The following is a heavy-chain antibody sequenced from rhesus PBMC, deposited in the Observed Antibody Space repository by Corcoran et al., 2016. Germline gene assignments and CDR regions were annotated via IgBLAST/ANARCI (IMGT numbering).Heavy chain of an antibody. CDR2: IYWDDDK. J-gene: IGHJ4*01. CDR3: VRPGYSGDFDY. D-gene: IGHD5-42*01. V-gene: IGHV2-174*01. CDR1: GFSLTTSGMG. Sequence: QVTLKESGPALVKPTQTLTLTCTFSGFSLTTSGMGVGWIRQPPGKALEWLALIYWDDDKRYSTALKTRLTISKDTSKNQVVLTMTNIDPVDTATYYCVRPGYSGDFDYWGQGVLVTVSS.